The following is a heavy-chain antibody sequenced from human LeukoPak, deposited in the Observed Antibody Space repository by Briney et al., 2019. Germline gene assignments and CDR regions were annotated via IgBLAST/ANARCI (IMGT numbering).Heavy chain of an antibody. CDR3: ARIGYSSSCFDY. CDR2: ISSSSSYI. J-gene: IGHJ4*02. CDR1: GFTFSSYS. V-gene: IGHV3-21*01. Sequence: PGGSLRLSCAASGFTFSSYSMNWVRQAPGKGLEWVSSISSSSSYIYYADSVKGRFTISRDNATNSVYLQMNSLRAEDTAIYYCARIGYSSSCFDYWGQGALVTVSS. D-gene: IGHD6-6*01.